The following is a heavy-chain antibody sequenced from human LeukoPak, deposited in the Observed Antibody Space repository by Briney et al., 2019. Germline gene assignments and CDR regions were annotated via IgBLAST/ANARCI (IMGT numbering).Heavy chain of an antibody. CDR1: GYTFTSYG. D-gene: IGHD5-18*01. CDR3: ARVRWGYSYRPAACYFDY. Sequence: ASVKVSCNASGYTFTSYGISWVRQAPGQGLEWMGWMSAYNGNTNYAQKLQGRVTMTTDTSTSTAYMELRSLRSDDTAVYYCARVRWGYSYRPAACYFDYWGQGTLVTVSS. CDR2: MSAYNGNT. J-gene: IGHJ4*02. V-gene: IGHV1-18*01.